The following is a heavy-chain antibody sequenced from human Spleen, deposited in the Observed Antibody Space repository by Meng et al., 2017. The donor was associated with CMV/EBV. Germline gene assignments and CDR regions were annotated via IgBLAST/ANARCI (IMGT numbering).Heavy chain of an antibody. D-gene: IGHD3-3*01. V-gene: IGHV3-23*01. CDR2: INDGGGTT. CDR1: GFIFNKYA. J-gene: IGHJ4*02. CDR3: AKEDDFWSGYYHY. Sequence: GESLKISCAASGFIFNKYAMTWIRQAPGKGLEWVTTINDGGGTTYYADSVKGRFTISRDNSRNTLHLQMNSLRAEDTALYYCAKEDDFWSGYYHYWGQGTQVTVS.